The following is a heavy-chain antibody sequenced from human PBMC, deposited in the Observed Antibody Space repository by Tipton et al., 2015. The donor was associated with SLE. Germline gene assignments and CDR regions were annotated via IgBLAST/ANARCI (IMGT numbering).Heavy chain of an antibody. D-gene: IGHD5-18*01. V-gene: IGHV4-39*07. J-gene: IGHJ4*02. CDR2: IYHSGST. Sequence: TLSLTCTVSGGSISSGSYYWSWIRQPPGKGLEWIGNIYHSGSTYYNPSLKSRVTISVDTSKNQFSLKLSSVTAADTAVYYCARLMDTAMGHFDYWGQGTLVTVSS. CDR3: ARLMDTAMGHFDY. CDR1: GGSISSGSYY.